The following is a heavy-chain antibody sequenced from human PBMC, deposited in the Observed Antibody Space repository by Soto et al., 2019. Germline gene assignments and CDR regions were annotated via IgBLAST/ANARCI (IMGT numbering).Heavy chain of an antibody. J-gene: IGHJ4*02. CDR3: ASRYGPSEFDH. Sequence: QLQLEESGPGLVKSSETLSLTCSVSGDSISSSSYYWGWIRQSPGEGLEWIGNIHGNGGTQYNPCVSSRVIISVDTSANRFSLRLTSVTAADTAVYYCASRYGPSEFDHWGQGSLVTVSS. CDR1: GDSISSSSYY. CDR2: IHGNGGT. D-gene: IGHD3-9*01. V-gene: IGHV4-39*01.